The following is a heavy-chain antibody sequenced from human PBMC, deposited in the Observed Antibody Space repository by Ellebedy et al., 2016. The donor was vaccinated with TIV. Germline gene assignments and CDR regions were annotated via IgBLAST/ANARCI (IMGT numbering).Heavy chain of an antibody. CDR2: IIPILDIT. CDR3: ARAPPPRGDRSADAFDI. V-gene: IGHV1-69*04. J-gene: IGHJ3*02. D-gene: IGHD7-27*01. Sequence: AASVKVSCKASGGTFRSYSIHWVRQAPGQGLDWMGRIIPILDITNYAQNFQGRVTITADKSTSTAYMELSSLRSEDTAVYYCARAPPPRGDRSADAFDIWGQGTMVTVSS. CDR1: GGTFRSYS.